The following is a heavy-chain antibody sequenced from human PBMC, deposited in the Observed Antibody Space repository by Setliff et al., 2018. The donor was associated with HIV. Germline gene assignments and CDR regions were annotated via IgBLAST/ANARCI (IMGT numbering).Heavy chain of an antibody. CDR3: ARVGGFGTRMVRGDLDY. CDR1: GFTFSSYA. J-gene: IGHJ4*02. Sequence: PGGSLRLSCAASGFTFSSYAMSWVRQAPGKGLEWVSAISGSGGSTYYADSVKGRFTISRDNSKNTLYLQMNSLRAEDTVVYYCARVGGFGTRMVRGDLDYWGQGTLVTVSS. CDR2: ISGSGGST. D-gene: IGHD3-10*01. V-gene: IGHV3-23*01.